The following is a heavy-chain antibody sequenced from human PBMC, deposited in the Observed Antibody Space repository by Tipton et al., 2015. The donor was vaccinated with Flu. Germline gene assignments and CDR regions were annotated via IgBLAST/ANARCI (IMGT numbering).Heavy chain of an antibody. CDR2: IFHGGST. Sequence: TLSLTCTVSGGSISSSAYYWGWIRQTPGKGLEWIGSIFHGGSTYYNPSLKSRVTISVDTSKNQFSLKLSSVTAADTAVYYCATYYYGSGTQSAFDYWGQGTLVTVSS. J-gene: IGHJ4*02. CDR1: GGSISSSAYY. V-gene: IGHV4-39*07. CDR3: ATYYYGSGTQSAFDY. D-gene: IGHD3-10*01.